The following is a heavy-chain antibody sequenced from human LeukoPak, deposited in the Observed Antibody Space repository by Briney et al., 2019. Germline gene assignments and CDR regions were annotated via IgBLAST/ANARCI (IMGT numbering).Heavy chain of an antibody. J-gene: IGHJ5*02. Sequence: GGSLRLSCAASGFTFDDYAMHWVRQALGKGLEWVSGISWNSGSIGYADSVKGRFTISRDNAKNSLYLQMNSLRAEDTALYYCAKDGNYYGSGSYYNNWFDPWGQGTLVTVSS. CDR2: ISWNSGSI. D-gene: IGHD3-10*01. V-gene: IGHV3-9*01. CDR3: AKDGNYYGSGSYYNNWFDP. CDR1: GFTFDDYA.